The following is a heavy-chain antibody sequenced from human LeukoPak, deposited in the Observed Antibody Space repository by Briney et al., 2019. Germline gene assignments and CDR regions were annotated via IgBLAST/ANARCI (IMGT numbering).Heavy chain of an antibody. V-gene: IGHV4-59*08. J-gene: IGHJ4*02. Sequence: SETLSLTCTVSGGSISSYYWSWIRQPPGKGLEWIGYIYYSGSTNYNPSLKSRVTISVDTSKNQFSLKLSSVTAADTAVYYCARHFLYGSGSYFTHWGQGTLVTVSS. CDR2: IYYSGST. CDR3: ARHFLYGSGSYFTH. CDR1: GGSISSYY. D-gene: IGHD3-10*01.